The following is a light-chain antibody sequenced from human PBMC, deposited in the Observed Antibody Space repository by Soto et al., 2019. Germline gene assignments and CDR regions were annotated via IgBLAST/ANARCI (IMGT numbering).Light chain of an antibody. V-gene: IGLV4-69*01. J-gene: IGLJ3*02. CDR2: LNSDGSH. CDR1: SGHSSYA. CDR3: QTWGSGIQV. Sequence: QPVLTQSPSASASLGASVNLTCTLSSGHSSYAIAWHQQQPEKGPRYLIKLNSDGSHTKGDGIPDRFSGSSSGAERYLTISSLQSEDEADYYCQTWGSGIQVFGGGTKVTVL.